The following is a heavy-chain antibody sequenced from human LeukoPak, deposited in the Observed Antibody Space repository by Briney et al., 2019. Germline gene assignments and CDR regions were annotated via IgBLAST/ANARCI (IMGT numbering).Heavy chain of an antibody. CDR3: ARDARCSSGWYYFDY. CDR1: GYTFTGYY. CDR2: INPNSGGT. D-gene: IGHD6-19*01. Sequence: GASVKVSCKASGYTFTGYYMHWVRQAPGQGLEWMGWINPNSGGTNYAQKFQGRVTMTRDTSISTAYMELSRLRSDDTAVYYCARDARCSSGWYYFDYWGQGTLVTVSS. J-gene: IGHJ4*02. V-gene: IGHV1-2*02.